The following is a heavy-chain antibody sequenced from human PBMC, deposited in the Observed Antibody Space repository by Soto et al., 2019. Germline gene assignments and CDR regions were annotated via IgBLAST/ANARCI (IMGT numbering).Heavy chain of an antibody. CDR3: VRPRPSGENYGMDV. CDR2: LYTEGTT. V-gene: IGHV3-53*01. D-gene: IGHD3-16*01. Sequence: GGSLRLSCVASGLTVSHNYMAWVRQAPEMGLEWVSILYTEGTTYYADSVKGRFTISRDSSKNTLFLQMDSLRAEDTAVYYCVRPRPSGENYGMDVWGQGTTVTVS. CDR1: GLTVSHNY. J-gene: IGHJ6*02.